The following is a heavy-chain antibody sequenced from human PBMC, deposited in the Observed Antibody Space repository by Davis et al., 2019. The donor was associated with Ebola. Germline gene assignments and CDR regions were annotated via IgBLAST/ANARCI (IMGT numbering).Heavy chain of an antibody. Sequence: SLKISCAASGFTFDDYAMHWVRQAPGKGLEWVSGISWNSGSIGYADSVKGRFTISRDNAKNSLYLQMNSLRAEDTAVYYCARESRTSFDYWGQGTLVTVSS. CDR1: GFTFDDYA. D-gene: IGHD3/OR15-3a*01. J-gene: IGHJ4*02. CDR2: ISWNSGSI. V-gene: IGHV3-9*01. CDR3: ARESRTSFDY.